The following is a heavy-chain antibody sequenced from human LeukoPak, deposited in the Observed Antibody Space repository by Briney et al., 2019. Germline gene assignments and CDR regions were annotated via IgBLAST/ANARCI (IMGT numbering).Heavy chain of an antibody. V-gene: IGHV1-8*01. CDR2: MNPNSGNT. D-gene: IGHD6-6*01. J-gene: IGHJ4*02. CDR3: ARGDQHVEYSSSPFDY. CDR1: GYTFTSYD. Sequence: ASVKVSCKASGYTFTSYDINWVRQATGQGLEWMGWMNPNSGNTGYAQKFQGRVTMTRNTSIGTAYMELSSLRSEDTAVYYCARGDQHVEYSSSPFDYWGQGTLVTVSS.